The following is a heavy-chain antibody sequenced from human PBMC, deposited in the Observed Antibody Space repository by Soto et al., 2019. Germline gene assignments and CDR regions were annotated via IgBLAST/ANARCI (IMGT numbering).Heavy chain of an antibody. V-gene: IGHV6-1*01. J-gene: IGHJ4*02. CDR3: ARGSYYSGWV. CDR2: TYYRSKWYS. D-gene: IGHD6-19*01. Sequence: SQTLSLTCAISGDSVSSTSAAWSWIRQSPSRGLEWLGRTYYRSKWYSDYAVSVKSRITINPDTSKNQFSLQLNSVTPEDTAVYYCARGSYYSGWVWGQGTLVTVSA. CDR1: GDSVSSTSAA.